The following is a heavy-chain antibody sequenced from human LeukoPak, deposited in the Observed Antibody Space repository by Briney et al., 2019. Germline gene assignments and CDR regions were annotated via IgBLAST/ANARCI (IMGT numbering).Heavy chain of an antibody. CDR2: INPSGGST. CDR3: ARVRVDEYGMDV. J-gene: IGHJ6*02. D-gene: IGHD3-10*01. V-gene: IGHV1-46*01. Sequence: MGIINPSGGSTSYAQKFQGRVTMTRDTSTSTVYMELSSLRSEDTAVYYCARVRVDEYGMDVWGQGTTVTVSS.